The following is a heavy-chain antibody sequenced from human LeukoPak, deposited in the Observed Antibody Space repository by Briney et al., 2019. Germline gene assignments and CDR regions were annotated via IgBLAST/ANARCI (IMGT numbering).Heavy chain of an antibody. CDR1: GFTFSSYS. CDR3: ARVSSGATSFDY. V-gene: IGHV3-21*01. CDR2: ISSSSSYM. J-gene: IGHJ4*02. Sequence: GGSLRLSCAASGFTFSSYSMNWVRQAPGKGLEWVSSISSSSSYMYYADSVKGRFTISRDNAKNSLYLQMNSLRAEDTAVYYCARVSSGATSFDYWGQGTLVTVSS. D-gene: IGHD6-19*01.